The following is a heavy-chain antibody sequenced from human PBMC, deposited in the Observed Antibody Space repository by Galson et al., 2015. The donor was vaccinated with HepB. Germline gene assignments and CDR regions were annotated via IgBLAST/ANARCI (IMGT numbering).Heavy chain of an antibody. D-gene: IGHD3-22*01. CDR1: GFTFSSYG. Sequence: SLRLSCAASGFTFSSYGMHWVRQAPGKGLEWVAGIWYDGSKEYYADSVKGRFTISRDNSENTLYLQMNSLRAEDTAMYYCARAQMSMMVGYFDYWGQGILATVSS. CDR3: ARAQMSMMVGYFDY. J-gene: IGHJ4*02. V-gene: IGHV3-33*01. CDR2: IWYDGSKE.